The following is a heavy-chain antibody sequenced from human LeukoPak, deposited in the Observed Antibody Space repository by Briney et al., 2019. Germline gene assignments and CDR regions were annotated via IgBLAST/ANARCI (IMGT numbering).Heavy chain of an antibody. J-gene: IGHJ4*02. CDR3: ANGYYFDNTGYFLYYFES. D-gene: IGHD3-22*01. CDR2: IYHSGST. CDR1: GYSISSGYY. V-gene: IGHV4-38-2*02. Sequence: SETLSLTCTVSGYSISSGYYWGWIRQPPGKGLEWIGSIYHSGSTYYNPSLKSRVTISVDTSKNQFSLKLNSVTASDTAVYYCANGYYFDNTGYFLYYFESWGQGTLVTVSS.